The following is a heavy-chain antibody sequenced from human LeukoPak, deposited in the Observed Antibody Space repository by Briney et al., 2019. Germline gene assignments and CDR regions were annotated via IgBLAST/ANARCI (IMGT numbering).Heavy chain of an antibody. CDR3: ARLRGNYFPDY. Sequence: TSETLSLTCTVSGGSTNSYYWSWIRQSGGKGLEWIGRIYSSGSTVYNPSLNSRLTMSIDTSKNQFSLKLSSVTAADTAVYYCARLRGNYFPDYWGQGTLVTVSS. D-gene: IGHD4-11*01. J-gene: IGHJ4*02. CDR1: GGSTNSYY. V-gene: IGHV4-4*07. CDR2: IYSSGST.